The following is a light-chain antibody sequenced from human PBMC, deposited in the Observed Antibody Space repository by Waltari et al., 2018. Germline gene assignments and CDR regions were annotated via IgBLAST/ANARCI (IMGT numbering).Light chain of an antibody. CDR3: QHTFETPYS. J-gene: IGKJ2*01. V-gene: IGKV1-39*01. Sequence: DIQMTQSPSSLSASIGDRVTITCRASENFGSYLNWYQQRTGEAPKLLIYARSTLQTEVPSRFSGSGSRTDFTSTISSLQPEDFATYYCQHTFETPYSFGQGTKLESK. CDR1: ENFGSY. CDR2: ARS.